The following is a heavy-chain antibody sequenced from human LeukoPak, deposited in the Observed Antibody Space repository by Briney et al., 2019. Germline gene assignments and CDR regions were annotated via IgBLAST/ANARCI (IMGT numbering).Heavy chain of an antibody. V-gene: IGHV1-2*02. CDR3: AREGALSCSGGSCYGDSFDY. J-gene: IGHJ4*02. CDR2: INPNSGGT. CDR1: GYTFTGYY. D-gene: IGHD2-15*01. Sequence: ASVKVSCKASGYTFTGYYMHWVRQAPGQGLEWMGWINPNSGGTNYAQKFQGRVTMTRDTSISTAYMELSRLRSDDTAVYYCAREGALSCSGGSCYGDSFDYWGQGTLVTVSS.